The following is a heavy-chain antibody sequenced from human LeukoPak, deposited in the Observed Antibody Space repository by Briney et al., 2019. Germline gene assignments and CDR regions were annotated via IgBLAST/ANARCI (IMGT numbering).Heavy chain of an antibody. CDR2: IYYRART. J-gene: IGHJ4*02. Sequence: PSETLSLTCTVSGVAISSRVYYWGGGRQPPGKGLEWIGSIYYRARTQYNPSLKSRLTISVDTSKNQFSLKQSSVSAADTAVYYCEMGLLLDYWGRGTLVTLPS. D-gene: IGHD3-22*01. V-gene: IGHV4-39*01. CDR1: GVAISSRVYY. CDR3: EMGLLLDY.